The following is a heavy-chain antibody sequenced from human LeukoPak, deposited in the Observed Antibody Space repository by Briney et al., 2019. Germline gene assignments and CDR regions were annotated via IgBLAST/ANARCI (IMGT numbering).Heavy chain of an antibody. Sequence: GGSLRLSCAASGFTFDDYGMSWVRQAPGKGREWVSGINWNGGNTGYADFVKGRFTISRDNAKNSLYLQMNSLRAEDTALYHCARGGYYGSGSYYLFEYWGQGTLVTVSS. CDR2: INWNGGNT. D-gene: IGHD3-10*01. CDR1: GFTFDDYG. V-gene: IGHV3-20*01. J-gene: IGHJ4*02. CDR3: ARGGYYGSGSYYLFEY.